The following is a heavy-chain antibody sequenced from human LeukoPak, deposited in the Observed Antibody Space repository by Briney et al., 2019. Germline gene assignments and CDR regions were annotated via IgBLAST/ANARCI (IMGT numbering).Heavy chain of an antibody. J-gene: IGHJ4*02. D-gene: IGHD3-10*01. CDR2: INQRRNT. CDR3: ARALITMVRGVTNDY. V-gene: IGHV4-34*01. CDR1: GGSFSGYS. Sequence: SETLSLTCVVYGGSFSGYSWSWIRQPPGKGLEWIGEINQRRNTNYNPSLKSRVTISIDTSKNQFSLKLSSVTAADTAVYYCARALITMVRGVTNDYWGQGTLVTVSS.